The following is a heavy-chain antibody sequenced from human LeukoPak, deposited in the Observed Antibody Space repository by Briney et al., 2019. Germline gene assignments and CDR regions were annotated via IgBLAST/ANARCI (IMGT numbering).Heavy chain of an antibody. J-gene: IGHJ4*02. D-gene: IGHD6-19*01. CDR2: IKQDGSEK. Sequence: GGSLRLSCAASGFTFSSYWMSWVRQAPGKGLEWVAYIKQDGSEKYYVDSVKGRFTISRDNAKNSLYLQMNSLRAEDTAVYYCARATGSSGWYGGGYYFDYWGQGTLVTVSS. CDR1: GFTFSSYW. CDR3: ARATGSSGWYGGGYYFDY. V-gene: IGHV3-7*01.